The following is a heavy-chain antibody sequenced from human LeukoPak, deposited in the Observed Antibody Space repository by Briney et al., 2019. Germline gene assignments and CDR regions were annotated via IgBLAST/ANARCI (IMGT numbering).Heavy chain of an antibody. CDR3: ARGGVPAAIQYYYDSSGYFGFDY. D-gene: IGHD3-22*01. CDR2: IIPIFGTA. J-gene: IGHJ4*02. V-gene: IGHV1-69*13. Sequence: GASVKVSCKASGGTFSSYAISWVRQAPGQGLEWMGGIIPIFGTANYAQKFQGRVTITADESTSTAYMELSSLRSEDTAVYYCARGGVPAAIQYYYDSSGYFGFDYWGQGTLVTVSS. CDR1: GGTFSSYA.